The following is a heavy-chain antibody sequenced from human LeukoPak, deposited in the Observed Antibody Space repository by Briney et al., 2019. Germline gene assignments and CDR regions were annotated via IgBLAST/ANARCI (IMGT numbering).Heavy chain of an antibody. CDR1: GGSISSYY. Sequence: PSETLSLTCTVSGGSISSYYWSWIRQPPGKGLEWIGYIYYSGSTNYNPSLKSRVTISVDTSKNQFSLKLSSVTAADTAVYYCARIAAADRAFDYWGQGTLVTVSS. J-gene: IGHJ4*02. D-gene: IGHD6-13*01. CDR3: ARIAAADRAFDY. V-gene: IGHV4-59*08. CDR2: IYYSGST.